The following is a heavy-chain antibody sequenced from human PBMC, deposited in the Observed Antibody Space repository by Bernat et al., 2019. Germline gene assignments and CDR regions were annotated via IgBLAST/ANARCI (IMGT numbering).Heavy chain of an antibody. D-gene: IGHD4-17*01. J-gene: IGHJ6*03. CDR3: AREVTVTIKLDYYYYMDV. CDR2: IWYDGSNK. CDR1: GFTFSSYG. Sequence: QVQLVESGGGVVQPGRSLRLSCAASGFTFSSYGMHWVRQAPGKGLEWVAVIWYDGSNKYYADSVKGRFTISRDNSKSTLYLQMNSLRAEDTAVYYCAREVTVTIKLDYYYYMDVWGKGTTVTVSS. V-gene: IGHV3-33*01.